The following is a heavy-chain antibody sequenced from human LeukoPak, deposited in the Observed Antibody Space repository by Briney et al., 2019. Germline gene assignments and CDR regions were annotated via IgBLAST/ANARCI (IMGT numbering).Heavy chain of an antibody. CDR2: IRYDGSNK. CDR1: GFTFITYG. Sequence: GGSLRLSCAASGFTFITYGMHWVRQAPGKGLEWVAFIRYDGSNKYYADSVKGRFIISRDNSKNTLYLQMNSLRAVDTAVYYCAKDDFDYWGQGTLVTVSS. J-gene: IGHJ4*02. CDR3: AKDDFDY. V-gene: IGHV3-30*02.